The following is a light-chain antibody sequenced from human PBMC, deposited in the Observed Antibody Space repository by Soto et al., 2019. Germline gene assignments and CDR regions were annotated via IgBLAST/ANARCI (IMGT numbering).Light chain of an antibody. Sequence: DIVMTQSPDSLAVSLGERATINCRSSQNVLFSSNNRNYLAWYQQKPGQPPKLLIYWASTRESGVPDRFSGSGSGTDFSLTIRTLQAEDVAVYYCQQYYSTPTFGQGTKVEI. V-gene: IGKV4-1*01. J-gene: IGKJ1*01. CDR3: QQYYSTPT. CDR2: WAS. CDR1: QNVLFSSNNRNY.